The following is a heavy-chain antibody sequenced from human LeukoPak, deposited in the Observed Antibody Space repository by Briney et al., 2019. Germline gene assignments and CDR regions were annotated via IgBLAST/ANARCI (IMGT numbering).Heavy chain of an antibody. V-gene: IGHV1-3*01. CDR2: INAGNGNT. J-gene: IGHJ5*02. D-gene: IGHD2-8*01. Sequence: GASVKVSCKASGYTFTSYAMHWVRQAPGQRLEWMGWINAGNGNTKYSQKFQGRVTITRDTSASTAYMELGSLRSEDTAVYSCARGHISYCTNRVCMSSSGSWFDPWGQGTLVTVSS. CDR1: GYTFTSYA. CDR3: ARGHISYCTNRVCMSSSGSWFDP.